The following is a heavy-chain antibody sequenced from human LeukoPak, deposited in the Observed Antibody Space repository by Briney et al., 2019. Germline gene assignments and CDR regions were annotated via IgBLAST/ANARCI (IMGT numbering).Heavy chain of an antibody. D-gene: IGHD4-17*01. CDR1: GGSISSYY. CDR2: IYTSGST. J-gene: IGHJ6*03. CDR3: ASYGARRGYSYYYYMDV. Sequence: SETLSLTCTVSGGSISSYYWSWIRQPPGKGLEWIGYIYTSGSTNYNPSLKSRVTISVDTSKSQFSLKLSSVTAADTAVYYCASYGARRGYSYYYYMDVWGKGTTVTVSS. V-gene: IGHV4-4*09.